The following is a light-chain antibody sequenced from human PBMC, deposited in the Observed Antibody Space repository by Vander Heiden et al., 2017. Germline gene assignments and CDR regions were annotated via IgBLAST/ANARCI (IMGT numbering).Light chain of an antibody. CDR3: QVWDSSSDHWV. Sequence: TSRITCGGNNIGSKSVHWYQQRPGQAPVLVVYDDSDRPSGIPERVSGSNSGNTATLTIIRVEAGDEADYYCQVWDSSSDHWVFGGGTKLTVL. CDR1: NIGSKS. CDR2: DDS. J-gene: IGLJ3*02. V-gene: IGLV3-21*02.